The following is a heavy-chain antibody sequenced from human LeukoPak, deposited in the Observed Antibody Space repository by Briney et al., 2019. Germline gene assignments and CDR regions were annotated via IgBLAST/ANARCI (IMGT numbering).Heavy chain of an antibody. CDR3: ARRQQWRFDY. D-gene: IGHD6-19*01. J-gene: IGHJ4*02. CDR2: INHSGST. CDR1: GGSFSGYY. Sequence: PSETLSLTCAVYGGSFSGYYWSWIRQPPGKGLEWIGEINHSGSTNYNPSLKSRVTISVDTSKNQFSLKLSSVTAADTAVYYCARRQQWRFDYWGQGTLVSVSS. V-gene: IGHV4-34*01.